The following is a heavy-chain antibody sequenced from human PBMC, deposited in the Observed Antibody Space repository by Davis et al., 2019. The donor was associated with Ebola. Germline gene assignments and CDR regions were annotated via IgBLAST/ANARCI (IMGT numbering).Heavy chain of an antibody. V-gene: IGHV1-18*04. CDR3: ARDRPEHYYDSSGEGY. D-gene: IGHD3-22*01. Sequence: ASVKVSCKASGYTFTSYGISWVRQAPGQGLEWMGWISAYNGNTNYAQKLQGRVTMTTDTSTSTAYMELRSLRSDDTAVYYCARDRPEHYYDSSGEGYWGQGTLVTVSS. CDR1: GYTFTSYG. J-gene: IGHJ4*02. CDR2: ISAYNGNT.